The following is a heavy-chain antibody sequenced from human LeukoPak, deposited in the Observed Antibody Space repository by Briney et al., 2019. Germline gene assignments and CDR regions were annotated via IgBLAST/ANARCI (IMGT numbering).Heavy chain of an antibody. J-gene: IGHJ4*02. CDR2: IWYAGSNK. D-gene: IGHD6-19*01. Sequence: GGSLSLSCAASGFTFSSYGMHWVRQAAGKGLEGVAVIWYAGSNKYYAYSVKGRFTISRDNSKHKLYLQMNSLRAEGTAVYYCASPRAAVAGTGALDYWGQGTLVTVSS. V-gene: IGHV3-33*01. CDR3: ASPRAAVAGTGALDY. CDR1: GFTFSSYG.